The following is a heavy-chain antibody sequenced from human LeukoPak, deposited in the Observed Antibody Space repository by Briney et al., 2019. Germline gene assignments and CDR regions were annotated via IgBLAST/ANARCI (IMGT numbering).Heavy chain of an antibody. CDR3: ARDFMITFGGVKDY. CDR1: GFTFGNSA. CDR2: ISSSSSYI. Sequence: PGGSLRLSCAASGFTFGNSAMTWGRQVPGKGLEWVSSISSSSSYIYYADSVKGRFTISRDNAKNSLYLQMNSLRAEDTAVYYCARDFMITFGGVKDYWGQGTLVTVSS. D-gene: IGHD3-16*01. V-gene: IGHV3-21*01. J-gene: IGHJ4*02.